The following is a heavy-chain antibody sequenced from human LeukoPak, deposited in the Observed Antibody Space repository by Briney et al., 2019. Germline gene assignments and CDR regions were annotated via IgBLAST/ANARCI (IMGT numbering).Heavy chain of an antibody. CDR1: GGSISSYY. V-gene: IGHV4-59*08. Sequence: SETLSPTCTVSGGSISSYYWSWIRQPPGKGLEWIGYIYYSGSTNYNPSLKSRVTISVDTSKNQFSLKLSSVTAADTAVYYCARWGYSSGWYSMYAFDYWGQGTLVTVSS. J-gene: IGHJ4*02. D-gene: IGHD6-19*01. CDR3: ARWGYSSGWYSMYAFDY. CDR2: IYYSGST.